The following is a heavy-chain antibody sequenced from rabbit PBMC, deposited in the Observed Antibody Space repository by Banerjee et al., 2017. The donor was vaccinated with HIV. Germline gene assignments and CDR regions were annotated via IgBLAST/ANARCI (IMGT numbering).Heavy chain of an antibody. CDR2: INTSSGNT. J-gene: IGHJ2*01. CDR3: AGGGLGSTGYTYAFDP. V-gene: IGHV1S40*01. Sequence: MCWVRQAPGKGLEWIACINTSSGNTVYASWAKGRFTISKTSSTTVTLQMTSLTAADTATYFCAGGGLGSTGYTYAFDPWGQGTLVTVS. D-gene: IGHD1-1*01.